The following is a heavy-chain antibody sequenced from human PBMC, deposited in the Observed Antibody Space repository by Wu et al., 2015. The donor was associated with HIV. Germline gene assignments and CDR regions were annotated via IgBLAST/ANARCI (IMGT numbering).Heavy chain of an antibody. CDR2: IIPIFGTA. Sequence: QVQLVQSGAEVKKPGSSVKVSCKASGGTFSNYAVSWVRQAPGQGLEWMGGIIPIFGTATYAQKFQGRITITADESTRTTYMELSSLRYEDTAVYFCARELLWGEDFWGQGTRVTVSS. J-gene: IGHJ4*02. CDR1: GGTFSNYA. D-gene: IGHD2-21*01. V-gene: IGHV1-69*12. CDR3: ARELLWGEDF.